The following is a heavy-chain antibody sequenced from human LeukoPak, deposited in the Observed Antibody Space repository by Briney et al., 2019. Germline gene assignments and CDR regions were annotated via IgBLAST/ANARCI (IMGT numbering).Heavy chain of an antibody. CDR1: GGSISSYY. Sequence: SETLSLTCTVSGGSISSYYWSWIRQPPGKGLEWIGYIYYSGSTNYNPSLKSRVTISVDRSKNQFSLKLSSVTPADTAVYYCARSPGDYVDYWGQGTLVTVSS. J-gene: IGHJ4*02. CDR2: IYYSGST. D-gene: IGHD4-17*01. V-gene: IGHV4-59*12. CDR3: ARSPGDYVDY.